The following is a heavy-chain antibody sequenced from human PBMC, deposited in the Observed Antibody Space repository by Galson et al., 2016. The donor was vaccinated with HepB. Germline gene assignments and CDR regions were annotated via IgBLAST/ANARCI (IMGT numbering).Heavy chain of an antibody. Sequence: SLRLSCAVSGFPFIHAWMSWVRQAPGKGLEWVGRIKSKGGGGTIDYAAPVKGRFTISRDDSKNMLYLQMNSLSSEDTAVYYCAKVYLPPPNDAYDVGGQGTMVTVSS. D-gene: IGHD2-8*01. J-gene: IGHJ3*01. CDR2: IKSKGGGGTI. V-gene: IGHV3-15*01. CDR3: AKVYLPPPNDAYDV. CDR1: GFPFIHAW.